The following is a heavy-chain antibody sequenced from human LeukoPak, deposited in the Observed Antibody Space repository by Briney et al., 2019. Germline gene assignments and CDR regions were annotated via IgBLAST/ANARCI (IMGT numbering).Heavy chain of an antibody. Sequence: GGSLRLSCAASGFTFSSYSMDWVRQAPGKGLEWVAVISYDGSNRYYADSVKGRFTISRDNSKNTLYLQMNSLRAEDTVVYYCAKDIYSSGPYYFDYWGQGTLVTVSS. D-gene: IGHD6-19*01. CDR3: AKDIYSSGPYYFDY. CDR2: ISYDGSNR. CDR1: GFTFSSYS. J-gene: IGHJ4*02. V-gene: IGHV3-30-3*01.